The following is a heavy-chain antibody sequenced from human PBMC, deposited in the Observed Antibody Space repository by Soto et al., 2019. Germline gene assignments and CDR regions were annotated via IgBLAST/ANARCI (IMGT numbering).Heavy chain of an antibody. J-gene: IGHJ6*02. D-gene: IGHD3-3*02. CDR3: ARDKDRPQLGGNYYYILDV. CDR2: IMPIFRTP. CDR1: GGTFRTSA. V-gene: IGHV1-69*12. Sequence: QVQLEQSGAEVKKPGSSVKVSCKASGGTFRTSAISWVRQAPGQGLEWMGGIMPIFRTPDYGQKFKGRVIITADEFTGTAYMELSGLRSDDTAVYYCARDKDRPQLGGNYYYILDVWGQGTTITVSS.